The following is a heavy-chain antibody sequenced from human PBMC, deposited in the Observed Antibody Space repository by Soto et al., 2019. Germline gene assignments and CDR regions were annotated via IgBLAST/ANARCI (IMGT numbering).Heavy chain of an antibody. CDR2: ISGSGGST. CDR1: GFTFSSYA. Sequence: PGGSLRLSCAASGFTFSSYAMSWVRQAPGKGLEWVSAISGSGGSTYYADSVKGRFTISRDNSKNTLYLQMNSLRAEDTAVYYCAKDKGSSGYSYGMDVWGQGTTVTVSS. CDR3: AKDKGSSGYSYGMDV. V-gene: IGHV3-23*01. D-gene: IGHD3-22*01. J-gene: IGHJ6*02.